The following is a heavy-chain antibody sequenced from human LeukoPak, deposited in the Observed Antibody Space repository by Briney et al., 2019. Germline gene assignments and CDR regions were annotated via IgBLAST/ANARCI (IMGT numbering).Heavy chain of an antibody. CDR3: ARGHSSGWYYLDY. J-gene: IGHJ4*02. CDR2: ITGSGGTT. V-gene: IGHV3-23*01. Sequence: AGGSLRLSCAASGFTFNNNAMSWVRQAPGKGLEWVSTITGSGGTTFYADSVKGRFPISRDNSKNTLYLQMNSLRAEDTAVYYCARGHSSGWYYLDYWGQGTLVTVSS. CDR1: GFTFNNNA. D-gene: IGHD6-19*01.